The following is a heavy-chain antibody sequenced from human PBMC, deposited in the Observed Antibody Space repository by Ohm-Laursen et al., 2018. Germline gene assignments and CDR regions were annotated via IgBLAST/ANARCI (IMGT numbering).Heavy chain of an antibody. D-gene: IGHD6-19*01. V-gene: IGHV4-34*01. CDR3: ARGSGFFKLDV. J-gene: IGHJ6*02. Sequence: GTLSLTCSVNGESSSGYFWNWIRQPPGKGLEWIGEINQSGSTKYNPSLKRRVTLSADSSNSQFSLRLTSVTAADTATYYCARGSGFFKLDVWGQGTTVTVSS. CDR1: GESSSGYF. CDR2: INQSGST.